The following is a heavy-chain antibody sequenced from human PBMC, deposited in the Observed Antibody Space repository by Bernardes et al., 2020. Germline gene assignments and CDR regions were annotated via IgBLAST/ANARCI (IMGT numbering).Heavy chain of an antibody. D-gene: IGHD2-15*01. CDR3: ARGFTMVAATPPGY. J-gene: IGHJ4*02. V-gene: IGHV1-8*01. Sequence: ASVKVSCKASGYTFTSYDINWVRQATGQGLEWMGWMTPNSGNTGYAQKFQGRVTMTRNTSISTAYMELSSLRSEDTAVYYCARGFTMVAATPPGYWGQGTLVTVSS. CDR2: MTPNSGNT. CDR1: GYTFTSYD.